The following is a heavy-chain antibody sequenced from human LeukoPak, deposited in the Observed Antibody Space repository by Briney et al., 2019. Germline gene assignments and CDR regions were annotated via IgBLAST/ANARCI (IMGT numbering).Heavy chain of an antibody. CDR2: ISGYNGNT. J-gene: IGHJ5*02. CDR1: GYTFSSYG. Sequence: ASVKVSFKASGYTFSSYGISWVRQAPGQGLEWMGWISGYNGNTHYAHNLQGRVTMTTDTSTATAYMELRSLRSDDTAVYYCARGGNYFRFDPWGQGTLVTVSS. CDR3: ARGGNYFRFDP. D-gene: IGHD1-26*01. V-gene: IGHV1-18*01.